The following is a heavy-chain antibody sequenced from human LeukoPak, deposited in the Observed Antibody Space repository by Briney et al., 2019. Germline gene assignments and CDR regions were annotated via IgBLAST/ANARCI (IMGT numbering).Heavy chain of an antibody. D-gene: IGHD3-22*01. CDR1: GFTFSSYG. CDR2: IRYDGSNK. Sequence: PGGSLRLSCAASGFTFSSYGMHWVRQAPGKGLEWVAFIRYDGSNKYYADSVKGRFTISRDNSKNTLYLQMNSLRAEDTAVYYCAKDPRKTMIVVAYFDYWGQGTLVTVSS. J-gene: IGHJ4*02. V-gene: IGHV3-30*02. CDR3: AKDPRKTMIVVAYFDY.